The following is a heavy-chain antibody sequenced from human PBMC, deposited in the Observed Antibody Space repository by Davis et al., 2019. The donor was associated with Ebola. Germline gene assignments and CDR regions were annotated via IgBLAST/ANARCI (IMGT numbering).Heavy chain of an antibody. CDR2: ISYDGSNK. D-gene: IGHD6-19*01. J-gene: IGHJ4*02. V-gene: IGHV3-30*03. CDR1: GFTFSSYG. Sequence: PGGSLRLSCAASGFTFSSYGMHWVRQAPGKGLEWVAVISYDGSNKYYADSVKGRFTISRDNSKNTLYLQMNSLRAEDTAVYYCAATYRRIAVAGTNYWGQGTLVTVSS. CDR3: AATYRRIAVAGTNY.